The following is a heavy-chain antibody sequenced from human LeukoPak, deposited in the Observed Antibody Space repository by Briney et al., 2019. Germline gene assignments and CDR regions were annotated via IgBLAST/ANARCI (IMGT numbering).Heavy chain of an antibody. J-gene: IGHJ4*02. CDR1: GGSISSGSYY. V-gene: IGHV4-61*02. CDR3: ARHRGRTVTTTDY. CDR2: IYTSGST. Sequence: TSETLSLTCTVSGGSISSGSYYWSWIRQPAGKGLEWIGRIYTSGSTNYNPSLKSRVTISVDTSKNQFSLKVSSVTAADTAVYYCARHRGRTVTTTDYWGQGTLVTVSS. D-gene: IGHD4-17*01.